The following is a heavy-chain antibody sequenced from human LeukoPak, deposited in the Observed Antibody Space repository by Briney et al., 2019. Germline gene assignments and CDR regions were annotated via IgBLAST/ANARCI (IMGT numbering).Heavy chain of an antibody. D-gene: IGHD6-19*01. CDR2: IWYDGSNK. J-gene: IGHJ5*02. V-gene: IGHV3-33*01. Sequence: GGSLRLSCAASGFTFSSYGMHWVRQAPGKGLEWVAVIWYDGSNKYYADSVKGRFTISRDNSKNTLYLQMNSLRAEDTAVYYCVRDWVGIAVTNWFDPWGQGTLVTVSP. CDR3: VRDWVGIAVTNWFDP. CDR1: GFTFSSYG.